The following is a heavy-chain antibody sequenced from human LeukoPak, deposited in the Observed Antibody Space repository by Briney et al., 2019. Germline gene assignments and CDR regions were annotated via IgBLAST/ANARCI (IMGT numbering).Heavy chain of an antibody. J-gene: IGHJ4*02. D-gene: IGHD2-21*02. CDR2: IYYSGST. Sequence: SETLSLTCTVSGGSISSSSYYWGWIRQPPGKGLEWIGSIYYSGSTYYNPSLKSRVTISVDTSKNRFSLKLSSVTAADTAVYYCARSTDCGGDCYPDYWGQGTLVTVSS. V-gene: IGHV4-39*01. CDR3: ARSTDCGGDCYPDY. CDR1: GGSISSSSYY.